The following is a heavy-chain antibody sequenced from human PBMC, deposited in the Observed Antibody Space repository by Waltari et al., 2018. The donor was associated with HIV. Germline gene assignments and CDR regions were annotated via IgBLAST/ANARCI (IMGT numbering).Heavy chain of an antibody. Sequence: QLQLQESGPGLVKPSETLSLTCTVSGVSVTSSTYSWAWIRQSPGKGLEWIGTIYYSGTTYYNPSLESRVVISVDTSKNHFSLKVSSVTAADTAVFYCARHRLGVVSPSIFDFWGEGKLVTVSS. CDR3: ARHRLGVVSPSIFDF. CDR2: IYYSGTT. J-gene: IGHJ4*02. D-gene: IGHD2-15*01. V-gene: IGHV4-39*01. CDR1: GVSVTSSTYS.